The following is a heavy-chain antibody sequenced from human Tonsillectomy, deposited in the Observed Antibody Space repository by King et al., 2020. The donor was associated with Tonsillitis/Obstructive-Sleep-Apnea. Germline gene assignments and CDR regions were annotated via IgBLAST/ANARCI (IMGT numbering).Heavy chain of an antibody. J-gene: IGHJ4*02. V-gene: IGHV3-48*03. CDR2: ISSSGSTI. Sequence: QLVQSGGGLVQPGGSLRLSCTASGFTFSSYEMNWVRQAPGKGLEWVSYISSSGSTIYYADSVKGRFTISRDNAKNSLYLQMNSLRAEDTAVYYCARGDFWSGYSRYEYWGQGTLVTVS. CDR1: GFTFSSYE. CDR3: ARGDFWSGYSRYEY. D-gene: IGHD3-3*01.